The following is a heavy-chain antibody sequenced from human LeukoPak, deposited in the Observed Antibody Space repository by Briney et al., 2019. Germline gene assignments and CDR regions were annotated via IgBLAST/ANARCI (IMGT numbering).Heavy chain of an antibody. Sequence: GGSLRLSCAASGFTFSSYSMNWVRQAPGEGLEWGSSISSSSSYIYYADSVKGRFTISRDNAKNSLYLQMNSLRAEDTAVYYCARVGLPGFDYWGQGTLVTVSS. CDR2: ISSSSSYI. CDR1: GFTFSSYS. D-gene: IGHD4-11*01. V-gene: IGHV3-21*01. CDR3: ARVGLPGFDY. J-gene: IGHJ4*02.